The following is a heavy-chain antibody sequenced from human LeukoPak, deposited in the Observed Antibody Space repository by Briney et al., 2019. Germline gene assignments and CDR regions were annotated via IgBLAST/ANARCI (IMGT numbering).Heavy chain of an antibody. CDR1: GFTFINYS. CDR3: AKAPVTSCRGAFCYPFDY. J-gene: IGHJ4*02. D-gene: IGHD2-15*01. CDR2: ISSSSSTI. Sequence: GGSLRLSCTASGFTFINYSMNWVRQAPGKGLEWVSYISSSSSTIYYADSVKGRFTISRDNAKNSLYLQMNSLRAEDAAAYYCAKAPVTSCRGAFCYPFDYWGQGTLVTVSS. V-gene: IGHV3-48*01.